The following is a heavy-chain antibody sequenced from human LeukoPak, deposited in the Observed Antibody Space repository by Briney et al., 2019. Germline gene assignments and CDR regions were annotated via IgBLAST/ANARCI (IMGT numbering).Heavy chain of an antibody. CDR2: IYYSGST. Sequence: SETLSLTCTVSGGSISSSSYYWGWIRQPPGKGLEWIGSIYYSGSTYYNPSLKSRVTISVDTSKNQFSLKLRSVTAADTAVYYCASSTSTDYYDSSAYYYHRSWGQGTLVTVSS. CDR1: GGSISSSSYY. D-gene: IGHD3-22*01. CDR3: ASSTSTDYYDSSAYYYHRS. V-gene: IGHV4-39*01. J-gene: IGHJ5*02.